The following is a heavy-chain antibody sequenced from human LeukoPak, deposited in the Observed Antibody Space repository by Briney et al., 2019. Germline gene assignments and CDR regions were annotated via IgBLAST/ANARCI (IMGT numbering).Heavy chain of an antibody. Sequence: GGSLRLSCTASGFTFGDYAMSWFRQAPGKGLEWVGFIRGKAYGGTTEYAASVKGRFTISRDDSKSIAYLQMNSLKTEDTAVYYCTRDRAGDSSGYYYLSGWFDPWGQGILVTVSS. CDR3: TRDRAGDSSGYYYLSGWFDP. D-gene: IGHD3-22*01. CDR1: GFTFGDYA. V-gene: IGHV3-49*03. J-gene: IGHJ5*02. CDR2: IRGKAYGGTT.